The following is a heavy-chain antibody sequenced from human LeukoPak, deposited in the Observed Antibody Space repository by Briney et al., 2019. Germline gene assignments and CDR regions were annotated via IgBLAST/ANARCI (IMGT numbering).Heavy chain of an antibody. Sequence: RPGGSLRLSCAASGFTFSSYAMHWVRQAPGKGLEWVAVISYDGSNKYYADSVKGRFTISRDNSKNTLYLQMNSLRAEDTAVYYCAKWKYSNSGIDDYWGQGTLVTVSS. J-gene: IGHJ4*02. CDR1: GFTFSSYA. V-gene: IGHV3-30*04. D-gene: IGHD6-6*01. CDR2: ISYDGSNK. CDR3: AKWKYSNSGIDDY.